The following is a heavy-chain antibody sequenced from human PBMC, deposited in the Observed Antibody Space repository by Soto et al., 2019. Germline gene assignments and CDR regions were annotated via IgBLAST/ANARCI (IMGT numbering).Heavy chain of an antibody. Sequence: QVQLVQSGATVQRPGSSVRVSCQASGDTFSTHSITWVRQAPGQGLEWVGRIIPALGITTYAQRFQGRVTISAVRSSSTAYMVLSSLTSDDTALYYCARDQYCCVSSCFGYPDVWGGGTAVILSS. CDR2: IIPALGIT. J-gene: IGHJ6*04. CDR1: GDTFSTHS. V-gene: IGHV1-69*04. D-gene: IGHD5-18*01. CDR3: ARDQYCCVSSCFGYPDV.